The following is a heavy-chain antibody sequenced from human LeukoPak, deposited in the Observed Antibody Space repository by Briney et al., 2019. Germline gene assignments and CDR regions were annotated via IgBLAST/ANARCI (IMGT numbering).Heavy chain of an antibody. CDR3: ARDRTVVDY. CDR2: FYYTGST. V-gene: IGHV4-39*07. CDR1: GGSISSSSYY. D-gene: IGHD4-17*01. Sequence: PSETLSLTCTVSGGSISSSSYYWGWIRQPPGKGLEWIGSFYYTGSTYYNPSLKSRVTISVDTSKNQFSLKLSSVTAADTAVYYCARDRTVVDYWGQGTLVTVSS. J-gene: IGHJ4*02.